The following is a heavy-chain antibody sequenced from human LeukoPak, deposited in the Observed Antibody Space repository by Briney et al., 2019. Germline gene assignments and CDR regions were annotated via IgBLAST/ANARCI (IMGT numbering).Heavy chain of an antibody. CDR3: ARYAQDSNGWYYFDY. V-gene: IGHV1-18*01. J-gene: IGHJ4*02. CDR2: ISVYNGDA. D-gene: IGHD6-19*01. Sequence: ASVKVSCKASGYTFSTYAISWVRQAPGQGLGWMGWISVYNGDAKYPQKFQGRVTMSTDTSTGTAYMELRSLRSDDTAVYYCARYAQDSNGWYYFDYWGQGTLVTVSS. CDR1: GYTFSTYA.